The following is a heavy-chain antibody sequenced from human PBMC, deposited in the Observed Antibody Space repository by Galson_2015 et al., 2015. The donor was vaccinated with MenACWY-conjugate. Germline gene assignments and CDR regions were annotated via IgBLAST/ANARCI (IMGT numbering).Heavy chain of an antibody. CDR3: ARSWFGELNWFYP. D-gene: IGHD3-10*01. Sequence: SLRLSCAASGFTFSSYAMHWVRQAPGKGLEYVSAISSNGGSTYYANSVKGRFTISRDNSKNTLYLQMGSLRAEDMDVYYCARSWFGELNWFYPWGQGTLVTVSS. J-gene: IGHJ5*02. V-gene: IGHV3-64*01. CDR2: ISSNGGST. CDR1: GFTFSSYA.